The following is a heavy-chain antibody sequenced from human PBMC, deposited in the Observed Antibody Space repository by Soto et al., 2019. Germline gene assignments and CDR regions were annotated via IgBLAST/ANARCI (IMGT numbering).Heavy chain of an antibody. CDR1: GYSFTSYG. J-gene: IGHJ4*02. CDR3: ARDQGGLPDF. V-gene: IGHV1-18*01. CDR2: ISAYNGNR. D-gene: IGHD2-15*01. Sequence: QVQLVQSGAEVKKPGASVKVSCKASGYSFTSYGISWVRQAPGQGLEWMGWISAYNGNRKYAQKFHGRVTMTTDTSTRTGHMEVRSLGSDDTAVYYCARDQGGLPDFWGQGSLVTVSS.